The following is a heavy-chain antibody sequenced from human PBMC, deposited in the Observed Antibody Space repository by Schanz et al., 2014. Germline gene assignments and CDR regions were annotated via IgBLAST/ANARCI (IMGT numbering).Heavy chain of an antibody. CDR1: GYTFTSYS. J-gene: IGHJ6*02. CDR2: VSPYSGDT. Sequence: QVQLVQSGSELKKPGASVKVSCKASGYTFTSYSMNWVRQAPGQGLEWMGRVSPYSGDTNYAQMFQGRVTMTTDTSISTAYMELSSLRSQDTAVYYCATAEDASGSYGLPACGVWGQGTTVIVSS. D-gene: IGHD3-10*01. V-gene: IGHV1-2*06. CDR3: ATAEDASGSYGLPACGV.